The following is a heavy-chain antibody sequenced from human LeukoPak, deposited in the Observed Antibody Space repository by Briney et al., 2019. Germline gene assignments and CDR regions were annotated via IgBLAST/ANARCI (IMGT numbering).Heavy chain of an antibody. V-gene: IGHV4-59*12. CDR3: ARASVGDSGSSTVGVPPTSHLQDY. Sequence: PSETLSLTCTVSGGSISSYYWSWIRQPPGKGLEWIGYIYYSGSTNYNPSLKSRVTISVDTSKNQFSLKLSSVTAADTAVYYCARASVGDSGSSTVGVPPTSHLQDYWGQGTLVTVSS. CDR1: GGSISSYY. J-gene: IGHJ4*02. CDR2: IYYSGST. D-gene: IGHD2-2*01.